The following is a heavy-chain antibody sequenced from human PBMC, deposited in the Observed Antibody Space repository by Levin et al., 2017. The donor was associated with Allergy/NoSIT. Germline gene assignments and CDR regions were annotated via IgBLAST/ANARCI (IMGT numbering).Heavy chain of an antibody. CDR2: IYYSGST. CDR3: AKGQLGEQQLVRPNWFDP. CDR1: GGSISSYY. D-gene: IGHD6-13*01. J-gene: IGHJ5*02. V-gene: IGHV4-59*01. Sequence: SETLSLTCTVSGGSISSYYWSWIRQPPGKGLEWIGYIYYSGSTNYNPSLKSRVTISVDTSKNQFSLKLSSVTAADTAVYYCAKGQLGEQQLVRPNWFDPWGQGTLVTVSS.